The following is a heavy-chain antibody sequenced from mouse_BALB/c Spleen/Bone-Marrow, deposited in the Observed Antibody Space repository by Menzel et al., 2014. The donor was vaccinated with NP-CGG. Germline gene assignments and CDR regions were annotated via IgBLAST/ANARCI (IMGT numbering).Heavy chain of an antibody. CDR2: IYPGDGST. J-gene: IGHJ1*01. CDR1: GYTFTSYF. Sequence: VQLQQSGPELVKPGASVKMSCKAPGYTFTSYFIHWVKQRPGQGLEWIGWIYPGDGSTKYNEKFKVKTTLTADKSSSTAYMFLSSLTSEDSAIYFCAYYRYDEYFDVWGAGTTVTVSS. D-gene: IGHD2-14*01. V-gene: IGHV1S56*01. CDR3: AYYRYDEYFDV.